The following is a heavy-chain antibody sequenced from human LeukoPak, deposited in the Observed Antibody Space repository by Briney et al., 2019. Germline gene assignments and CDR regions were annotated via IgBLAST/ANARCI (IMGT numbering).Heavy chain of an antibody. Sequence: GGSLRLSCAASGFTFSDYYMSWIRQAPGKGLEWVSYISSSGSTIYYTDSVKGRFTISRDNAKNSLYLQMNSLRAEDTAVYYCARDHIVVVTAIHYGMDVWGQGTTATVSS. J-gene: IGHJ6*02. D-gene: IGHD2-21*02. CDR2: ISSSGSTI. V-gene: IGHV3-11*04. CDR3: ARDHIVVVTAIHYGMDV. CDR1: GFTFSDYY.